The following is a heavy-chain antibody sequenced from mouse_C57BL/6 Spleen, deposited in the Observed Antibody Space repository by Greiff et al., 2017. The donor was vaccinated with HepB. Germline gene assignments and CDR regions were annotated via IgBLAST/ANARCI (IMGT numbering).Heavy chain of an antibody. D-gene: IGHD1-1*01. Sequence: EVKLVESGGGLVKPGGSLKLSCAASGFTFSSYAMSWVRQTPEKRLEWVATISDGGSYTYYPDNVKGRFTISRDNAKNNLYLQMSHLKSEDTAMYYCAREDYYGSSYSRYFDYWGQGTTLTVSS. CDR1: GFTFSSYA. CDR2: ISDGGSYT. V-gene: IGHV5-4*01. CDR3: AREDYYGSSYSRYFDY. J-gene: IGHJ2*01.